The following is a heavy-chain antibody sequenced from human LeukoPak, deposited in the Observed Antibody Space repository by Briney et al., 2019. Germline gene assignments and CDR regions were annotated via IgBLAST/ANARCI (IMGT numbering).Heavy chain of an antibody. Sequence: GGSLRLSCAASGFNFRSYGMHWVRQAPGMGLEWVAIISYDGSAKYYADSVKGRFTISRDNSRNTLYLEMNSLRGEDTALYYCAKVRVDAYVSPNDYWGQGTLVTVSS. V-gene: IGHV3-30*18. D-gene: IGHD3-16*01. J-gene: IGHJ4*02. CDR2: ISYDGSAK. CDR3: AKVRVDAYVSPNDY. CDR1: GFNFRSYG.